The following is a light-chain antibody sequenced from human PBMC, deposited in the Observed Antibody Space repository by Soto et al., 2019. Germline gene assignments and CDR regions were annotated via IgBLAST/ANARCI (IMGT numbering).Light chain of an antibody. J-gene: IGKJ4*01. Sequence: AIRMTQSPSSFSASTGDRVTITCRASQGISSYLAWYQQKPGKAPKLLIYAASTLQSGVTSRFSGSGSGKDFTLTISCLQSEDFATYYCQQYYSYPLTFGGGTKVEIK. CDR1: QGISSY. CDR2: AAS. V-gene: IGKV1-8*01. CDR3: QQYYSYPLT.